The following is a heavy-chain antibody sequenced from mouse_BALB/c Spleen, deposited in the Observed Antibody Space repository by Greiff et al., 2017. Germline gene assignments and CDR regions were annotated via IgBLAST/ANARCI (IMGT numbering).Heavy chain of an antibody. CDR1: GFTFTDYY. CDR2: IRNKANGYTT. CDR3: ARAPYGNYLAY. J-gene: IGHJ3*01. V-gene: IGHV7-3*02. Sequence: EVHLVESGGGLVQPGGSLRLSCATSGFTFTDYYMSWVRQPPGKALEWLGFIRNKANGYTTEYSASVKGRFTISRDNSQSILYLQMNTLRAEDSATYYCARAPYGNYLAYWGQGTLVTVSA. D-gene: IGHD2-1*01.